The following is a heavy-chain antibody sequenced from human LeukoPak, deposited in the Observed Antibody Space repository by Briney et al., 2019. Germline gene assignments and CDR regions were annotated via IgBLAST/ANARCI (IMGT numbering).Heavy chain of an antibody. D-gene: IGHD6-6*01. CDR2: ISSGGRTI. V-gene: IGHV3-48*03. J-gene: IGHJ4*02. CDR3: ARGGAARPDY. Sequence: GGSLRLSCAASGFNFSSYEMNWVRQAPGKGLEWVSAISSGGRTIYYADSVKGRFTISRDNAKNSLYLQINRLRAEDTAVYYCARGGAARPDYWGQGTLVTVSS. CDR1: GFNFSSYE.